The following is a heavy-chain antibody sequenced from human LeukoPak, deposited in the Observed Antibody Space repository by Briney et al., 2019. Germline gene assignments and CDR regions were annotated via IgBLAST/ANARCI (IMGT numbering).Heavy chain of an antibody. CDR1: GGSFSGYY. J-gene: IGHJ6*03. D-gene: IGHD5-18*01. CDR2: INHSGST. Sequence: PSETLSLTCAVSGGSFSGYYWSWIRQPPGKGLEWIGEINHSGSTNYNPSLKSRVTISVDTSKNQFSLKLSSVTAADTAVYYCARRRRYSYGYDYYYYMDVWGKGTTVTVSS. V-gene: IGHV4-34*01. CDR3: ARRRRYSYGYDYYYYMDV.